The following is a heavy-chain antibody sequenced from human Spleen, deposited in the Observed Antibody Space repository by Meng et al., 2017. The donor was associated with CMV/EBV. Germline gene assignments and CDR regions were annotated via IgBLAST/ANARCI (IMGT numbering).Heavy chain of an antibody. Sequence: RVSGFTLTEISINWVRQPPGKGLEWMGGFDPEDGEAIYAQKFQGRITMAEDTSPDTVYMELSSLRSEDTAVYYCTTGVLVSASLDHWGQGTLVTVSS. CDR3: TTGVLVSASLDH. CDR1: GFTLTEIS. J-gene: IGHJ4*02. V-gene: IGHV1-24*01. D-gene: IGHD2-15*01. CDR2: FDPEDGEA.